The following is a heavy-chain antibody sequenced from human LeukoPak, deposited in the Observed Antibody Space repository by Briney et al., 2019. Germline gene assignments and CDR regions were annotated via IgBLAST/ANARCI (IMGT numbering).Heavy chain of an antibody. CDR1: GFTFSNYA. Sequence: GGSLRLSCAASGFTFSNYAMSWVRQAPGKGLEWVSAISGSGGNTYYADSVKGRFTISRDYSKNTLYLQMNSLRAEDTAIYYCARDLGSSIDYWGQGTLVTVSS. CDR2: ISGSGGNT. J-gene: IGHJ4*02. V-gene: IGHV3-23*01. CDR3: ARDLGSSIDY. D-gene: IGHD6-13*01.